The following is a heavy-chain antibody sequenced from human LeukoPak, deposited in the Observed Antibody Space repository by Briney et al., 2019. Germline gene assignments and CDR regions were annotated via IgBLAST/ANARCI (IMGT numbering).Heavy chain of an antibody. Sequence: PGGSLRLSCAASGFTMSNNAMSWVRQAPGKGLEWVSAINGGNSDTNYAESVKGRFTISRDNAKNTLYLQMNSLRAEDTAVYYCARRRYGDYVPFDIWGQGTMVTVSS. D-gene: IGHD4-17*01. CDR2: INGGNSDT. CDR1: GFTMSNNA. CDR3: ARRRYGDYVPFDI. V-gene: IGHV3-23*01. J-gene: IGHJ3*02.